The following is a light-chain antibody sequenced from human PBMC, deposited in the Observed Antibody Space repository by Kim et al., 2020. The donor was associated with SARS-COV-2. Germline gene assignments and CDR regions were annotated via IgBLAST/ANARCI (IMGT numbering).Light chain of an antibody. CDR3: QAWDSSTGV. CDR1: KMGDKY. J-gene: IGLJ1*01. Sequence: VSPGQTVSITCSGDKMGDKYVCWYHQKPGQSPVLVIYQDSKRPSGIPERFSGSNSGNTATLTISGTQAMDEADYYCQAWDSSTGVFGTGTKVTVL. CDR2: QDS. V-gene: IGLV3-1*01.